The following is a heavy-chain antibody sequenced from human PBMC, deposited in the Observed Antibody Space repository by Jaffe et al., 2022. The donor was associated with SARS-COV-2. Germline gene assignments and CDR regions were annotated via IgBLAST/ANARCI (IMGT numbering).Heavy chain of an antibody. CDR1: GFTFSSYA. CDR2: ISGSGGST. V-gene: IGHV3-23*01. J-gene: IGHJ3*02. CDR3: AKDFLYYDSSGRTPDDAFDI. Sequence: EVQLLESGGGLVQPGGSLRLSCAASGFTFSSYAMSWVRQAPGKGLEWVSAISGSGGSTYYADSVKGRFTISRDNSKNTLYLQMNSLRAEDTAVYYCAKDFLYYDSSGRTPDDAFDIWGQGTMVTVSS. D-gene: IGHD3-22*01.